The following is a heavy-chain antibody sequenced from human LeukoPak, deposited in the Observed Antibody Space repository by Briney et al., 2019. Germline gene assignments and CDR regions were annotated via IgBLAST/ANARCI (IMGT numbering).Heavy chain of an antibody. Sequence: SETLSLTCTVSGGSISSYYWSWIRQPPGKGLEWIGYIYYSGSTNYNPSLKSRVTISVDTSKNQFSLKLSSVTAADTAVYYCARALTSDTAMVFDYWGQGTLVTVSS. CDR1: GGSISSYY. D-gene: IGHD5-18*01. J-gene: IGHJ4*02. CDR2: IYYSGST. CDR3: ARALTSDTAMVFDY. V-gene: IGHV4-59*01.